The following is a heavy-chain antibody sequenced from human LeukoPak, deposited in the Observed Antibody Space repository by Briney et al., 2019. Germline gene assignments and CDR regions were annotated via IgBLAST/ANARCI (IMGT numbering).Heavy chain of an antibody. CDR1: GYTFTGYY. CDR3: ARDLKFGGVIVPPGY. Sequence: GASVKVSCKASGYTFTGYYMHWVRQAPGQGLEWMGRINPNSGGTNYAQKFQGRVTMTRDTSISTAYMELSRLRSDHTAVYYCARDLKFGGVIVPPGYWGQGTLVTVSS. D-gene: IGHD3-16*02. CDR2: INPNSGGT. J-gene: IGHJ4*02. V-gene: IGHV1-2*06.